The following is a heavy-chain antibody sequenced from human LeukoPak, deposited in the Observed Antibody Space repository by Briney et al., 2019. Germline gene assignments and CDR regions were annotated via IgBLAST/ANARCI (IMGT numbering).Heavy chain of an antibody. V-gene: IGHV1-24*01. Sequence: ASVKVSCKVSGYTLTELSMHWVQQAPGKGLEWMGGFDPEDGETIYAQKFQGRVTMTEDTSTDTAYMELSSLRSEDTAVYYCATGELNYFGGPPPTPFDYWGQGTLVTVSS. D-gene: IGHD2/OR15-2a*01. J-gene: IGHJ4*02. CDR3: ATGELNYFGGPPPTPFDY. CDR1: GYTLTELS. CDR2: FDPEDGET.